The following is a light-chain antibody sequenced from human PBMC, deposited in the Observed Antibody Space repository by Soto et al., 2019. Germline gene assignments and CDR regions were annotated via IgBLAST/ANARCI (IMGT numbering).Light chain of an antibody. CDR1: QSVSSSY. Sequence: EIVLTQSPGTLSLSPGERATLSCRASQSVSSSYLAWYQQKPGQAPRLLIYGASTRATDMPGGFSGRGSGTEFTLTISSLRSEDFAVYYCQQYKSWPRTFGQGTKVDIK. CDR3: QQYKSWPRT. V-gene: IGKV3-15*01. J-gene: IGKJ1*01. CDR2: GAS.